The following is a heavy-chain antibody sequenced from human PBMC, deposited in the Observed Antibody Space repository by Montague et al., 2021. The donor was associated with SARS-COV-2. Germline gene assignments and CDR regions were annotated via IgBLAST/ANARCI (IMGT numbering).Heavy chain of an antibody. D-gene: IGHD5-24*01. V-gene: IGHV4-59*01. J-gene: IGHJ4*02. Sequence: SETLSLTCTVSGGSISSYYWGWIRQPPGKGLEWIGYIYYSGSTNXXPSLKSRVTISVDTSKNQFSLKLSSVTAADTAAYYCARVFPRWLQFDPYFDYWGQGTLVTVSS. CDR3: ARVFPRWLQFDPYFDY. CDR2: IYYSGST. CDR1: GGSISSYY.